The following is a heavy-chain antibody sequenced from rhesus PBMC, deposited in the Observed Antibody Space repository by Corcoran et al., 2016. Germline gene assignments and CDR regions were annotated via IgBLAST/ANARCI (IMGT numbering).Heavy chain of an antibody. CDR3: AKGLVGWYDY. D-gene: IGHD6-31*01. CDR2: INSGGGST. J-gene: IGHJ4*01. Sequence: EVQLVETGGGLVQPGGSLRLSCAASGFTFSGYAMQWVRQAPGKGLEWISAINSGGGSTYYADSVKGRFTISRDNSKNTLSLQMNSLRAEDTAVYYCAKGLVGWYDYWGQGVLVTVSS. CDR1: GFTFSGYA. V-gene: IGHV3-103*01.